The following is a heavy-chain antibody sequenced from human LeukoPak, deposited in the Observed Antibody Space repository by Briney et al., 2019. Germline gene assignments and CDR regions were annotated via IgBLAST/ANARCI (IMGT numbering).Heavy chain of an antibody. CDR2: IYDSGST. J-gene: IGHJ4*02. Sequence: NSSETLSLTCTVSGGSISSYYWSWIRQPPGKGLEWIGYIYDSGSTNYNPSLKSRVTISVDTSKNQFSLKLSSVTAADTAVYYCEKDLRSSADSKMGAADYWGQGTLVTVSS. V-gene: IGHV4-59*01. CDR1: GGSISSYY. CDR3: EKDLRSSADSKMGAADY. D-gene: IGHD1-26*01.